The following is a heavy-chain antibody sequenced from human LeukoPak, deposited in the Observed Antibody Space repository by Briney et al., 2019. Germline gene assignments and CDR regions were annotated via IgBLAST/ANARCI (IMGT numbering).Heavy chain of an antibody. CDR1: GFTFSSYS. J-gene: IGHJ4*02. Sequence: GGSLRLSCAASGFTFSSYSMNWVRQAPGKGLEWVSSISSSSSYIYYADSVKGRFTISRDNAKNSLYLQMNSLRAEDTAVYYCARDSGRIYGGFDYWGQGTLVTVSS. CDR3: ARDSGRIYGGFDY. CDR2: ISSSSSYI. V-gene: IGHV3-21*01. D-gene: IGHD3-16*01.